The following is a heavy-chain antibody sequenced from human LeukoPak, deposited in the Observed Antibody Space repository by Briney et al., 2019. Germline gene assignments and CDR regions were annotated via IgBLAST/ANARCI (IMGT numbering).Heavy chain of an antibody. CDR2: ISSNSKSI. Sequence: GGSLRLSCTASGFTFSSYSMNWVRQAPGKGLEWVSEISSNSKSIYYRDSVKGRFIISRDNAKSSLYLQLNSLRAEDTALYYCARDPLVISSAFEIWGQGTMVTVSS. D-gene: IGHD6-13*01. CDR3: ARDPLVISSAFEI. CDR1: GFTFSSYS. V-gene: IGHV3-48*01. J-gene: IGHJ3*02.